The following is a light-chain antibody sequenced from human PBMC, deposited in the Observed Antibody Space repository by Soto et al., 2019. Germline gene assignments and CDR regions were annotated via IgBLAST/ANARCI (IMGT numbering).Light chain of an antibody. Sequence: QSALTQPASVSGSPGQSITISCTGTSNDVGGYNFVSWYQQHPGKAPKLIIYEVSNRPSGVSDRFSGSKSGNTASLTISGLQAEDEADYHCSSYTSRPSLRVFGGGTKVTVL. CDR1: SNDVGGYNF. CDR2: EVS. V-gene: IGLV2-14*01. CDR3: SSYTSRPSLRV. J-gene: IGLJ3*02.